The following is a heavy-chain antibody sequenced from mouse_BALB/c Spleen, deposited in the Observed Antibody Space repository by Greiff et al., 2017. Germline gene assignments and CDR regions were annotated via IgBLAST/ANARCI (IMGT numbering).Heavy chain of an antibody. CDR1: GFSFSSFG. D-gene: IGHD4-1*01. CDR3: ARPGTGYFDV. CDR2: ISSGSSTI. Sequence: EVMLVESGGGLVPPGGSRKLSCAASGFSFSSFGMHWVRQAPEKGLEWVAYISSGSSTIYYADTVKGRITISRDNPKNTLFLKMTSLRSEDTAMYYCARPGTGYFDVWGAGTTVTVSS. V-gene: IGHV5-17*02. J-gene: IGHJ1*01.